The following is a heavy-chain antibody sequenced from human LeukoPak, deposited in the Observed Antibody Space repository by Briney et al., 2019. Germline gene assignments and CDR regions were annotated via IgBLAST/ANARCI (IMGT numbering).Heavy chain of an antibody. D-gene: IGHD2-21*02. CDR2: INTNSGDT. CDR1: GYTFSGYY. J-gene: IGHJ4*02. V-gene: IGHV1-2*06. Sequence: GASVKVSCKASGYTFSGYYLHWVRQAPGQGLEWMGRINTNSGDTNYAQKFQGRVTMTTDTSVYMELSGLRSGDTAVYYCASGTYGDYSFDFWGQGVLVTVSS. CDR3: ASGTYGDYSFDF.